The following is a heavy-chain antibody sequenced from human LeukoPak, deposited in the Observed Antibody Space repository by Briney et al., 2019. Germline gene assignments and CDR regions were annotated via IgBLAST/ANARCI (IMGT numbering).Heavy chain of an antibody. CDR2: ISYDGSNK. V-gene: IGHV3-30*04. J-gene: IGHJ3*02. D-gene: IGHD3-3*01. CDR1: GFTFDDYA. CDR3: ARERANDFWSGYYNSDAFDI. Sequence: GGSLRLSCAASGFTFDDYAMHWVRQAPGKGLEWVAVISYDGSNKYYADSVKGRFTISRDNSKNTLYLQMNSLRAEDTAVYYCARERANDFWSGYYNSDAFDIWGQGTMITVSS.